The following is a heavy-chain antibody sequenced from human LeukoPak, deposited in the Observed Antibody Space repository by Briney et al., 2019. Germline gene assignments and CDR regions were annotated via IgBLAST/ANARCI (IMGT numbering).Heavy chain of an antibody. D-gene: IGHD3-3*01. CDR3: ARLRWSGYYYYYMDV. Sequence: SETLSLTCAVSGYSISSGYYWGWIRQPPGKGLEWIGSIYHSGSTYYNPSLKSRATISVDTPKNQFSLKLSSVTAADTAVYYCARLRWSGYYYYYMDVWGKGTTVTVSS. CDR1: GYSISSGYY. CDR2: IYHSGST. J-gene: IGHJ6*03. V-gene: IGHV4-38-2*01.